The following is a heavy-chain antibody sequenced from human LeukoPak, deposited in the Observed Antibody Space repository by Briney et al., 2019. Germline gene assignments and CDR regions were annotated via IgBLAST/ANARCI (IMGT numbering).Heavy chain of an antibody. V-gene: IGHV1-18*01. CDR1: GYSFTNYG. J-gene: IGHJ4*02. CDR3: ARVNTVTTGGSY. D-gene: IGHD4-17*01. CDR2: ISGYNGNT. Sequence: ASVKVSCKASGYSFTNYGISWARQAPGQGLEWMGWISGYNGNTNYAQKLQGRVTMTTDTSTSTAYMELRSLRSDDTAVYYCARVNTVTTGGSYWGQGTLVTVSS.